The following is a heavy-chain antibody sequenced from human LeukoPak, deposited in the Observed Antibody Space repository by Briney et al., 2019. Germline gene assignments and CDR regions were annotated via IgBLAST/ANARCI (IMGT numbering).Heavy chain of an antibody. CDR3: ARIGYSSSSLDY. CDR1: GFTFSNYW. Sequence: PGGSLRLSCAASGFTFSNYWMTWVRQAPGKGLEWVANIKQEGSVRYYMDSVKGRFTISRDNPKNSLSLQLDSLRAEDTAVYYCARIGYSSSSLDYWGQGTLVTVSS. CDR2: IKQEGSVR. V-gene: IGHV3-7*01. J-gene: IGHJ4*02. D-gene: IGHD6-6*01.